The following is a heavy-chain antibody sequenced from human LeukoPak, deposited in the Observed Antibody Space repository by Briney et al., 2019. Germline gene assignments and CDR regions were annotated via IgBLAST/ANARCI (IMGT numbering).Heavy chain of an antibody. Sequence: SSETLSLTCAVYGGSFSGYYWSWLRQPPGKGLEWIGEINHSGSTNYNPSLKSRVTISVDTSKNQFSLKLSSVTAADTAVYYCAARGYSSGWYYFDYWGQGTLVTVSS. CDR3: AARGYSSGWYYFDY. V-gene: IGHV4-34*01. D-gene: IGHD6-19*01. CDR2: INHSGST. CDR1: GGSFSGYY. J-gene: IGHJ4*02.